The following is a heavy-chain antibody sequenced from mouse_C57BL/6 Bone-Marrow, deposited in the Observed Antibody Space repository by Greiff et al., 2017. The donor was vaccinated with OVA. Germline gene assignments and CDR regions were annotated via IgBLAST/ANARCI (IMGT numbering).Heavy chain of an antibody. CDR3: ARDYGSSPNAMDY. CDR2: IFPGSGST. Sequence: VQLQQSGPELVKPGASVKISCKASGYTFTDYYINWVKPRPGQGLEWIGWIFPGSGSTYYNEKFKGKATLTVDKSYSTAYMLLSSLTSEDSAVYFCARDYGSSPNAMDYWGQGTSVTVSS. D-gene: IGHD1-1*01. V-gene: IGHV1-75*01. CDR1: GYTFTDYY. J-gene: IGHJ4*01.